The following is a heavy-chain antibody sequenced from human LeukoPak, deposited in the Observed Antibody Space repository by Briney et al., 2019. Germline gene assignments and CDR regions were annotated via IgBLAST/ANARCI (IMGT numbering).Heavy chain of an antibody. CDR1: GFTFSSYG. Sequence: GGSLRLSCAASGFTFSSYGMHWVRQAPGKGLEWVAVISYDGSNKYYADSVKGRFTISRDNSKNTLYLQMNSLRAEDTAVCYCARDGLGCSSTSCYAGDYYYYGMDVWGQGTTVTVSS. J-gene: IGHJ6*02. D-gene: IGHD2-2*01. CDR3: ARDGLGCSSTSCYAGDYYYYGMDV. CDR2: ISYDGSNK. V-gene: IGHV3-30*03.